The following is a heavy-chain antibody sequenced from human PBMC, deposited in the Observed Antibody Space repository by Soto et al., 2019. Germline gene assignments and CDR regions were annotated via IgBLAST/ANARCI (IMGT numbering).Heavy chain of an antibody. D-gene: IGHD5-18*01. Sequence: QVQLVESGGGVVQPGRSLRLSCAASGFTFSSYGMHWVRQAPGKGLEWVAVIWYDGSNKYYADSVKGRFTISRDNSKNTLYLQMNSLRAEDTAVFYCVRIQHGGHLVGGFDYWGQGTLVTVSS. J-gene: IGHJ4*02. V-gene: IGHV3-33*08. CDR1: GFTFSSYG. CDR3: VRIQHGGHLVGGFDY. CDR2: IWYDGSNK.